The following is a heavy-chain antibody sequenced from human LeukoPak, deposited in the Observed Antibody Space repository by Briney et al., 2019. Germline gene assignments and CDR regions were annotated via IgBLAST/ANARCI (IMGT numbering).Heavy chain of an antibody. J-gene: IGHJ4*02. CDR2: IYHSGST. CDR1: GGSISSGGYY. Sequence: SQTLSLTCTVSGGSISSGGYYWSWIRQPPGKGLEWIGYIYHSGSTYYNPSLRSRVTISEDRSKTQFTLKLSSVTAADTAVYYCARLYIVVVPAAIYFDYWGQGTLVTVSS. V-gene: IGHV4-30-2*01. CDR3: ARLYIVVVPAAIYFDY. D-gene: IGHD2-2*01.